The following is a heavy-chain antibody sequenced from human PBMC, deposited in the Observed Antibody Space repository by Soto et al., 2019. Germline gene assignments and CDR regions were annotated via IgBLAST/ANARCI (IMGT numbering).Heavy chain of an antibody. CDR3: AASIFYYGMDV. J-gene: IGHJ6*02. V-gene: IGHV5-51*01. Sequence: GESLKISCKGSGYTFTNYWIGWVRQMPGKGLEWMGIIYPGDSDTKYNPSFQGQVTISADKSITTTYLRWTSLKASDTAIYYCAASIFYYGMDVWGQETTVTVSS. CDR1: GYTFTNYW. CDR2: IYPGDSDT.